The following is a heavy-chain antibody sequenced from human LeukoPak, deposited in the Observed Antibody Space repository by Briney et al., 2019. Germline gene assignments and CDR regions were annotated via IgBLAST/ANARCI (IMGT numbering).Heavy chain of an antibody. CDR2: IRYDGSNK. D-gene: IGHD3-10*01. Sequence: PGGSLSLSCAASVFTFSSYGMHWVRQAPGKGLEWVAFIRYDGSNKYYADSVKGRFTISRDNSKNTLYLQMNSLRAEDTAVYYCAKIGIPYYYGSGSYHYYYYMDVWGKGTTVTVSS. CDR1: VFTFSSYG. V-gene: IGHV3-30*02. J-gene: IGHJ6*03. CDR3: AKIGIPYYYGSGSYHYYYYMDV.